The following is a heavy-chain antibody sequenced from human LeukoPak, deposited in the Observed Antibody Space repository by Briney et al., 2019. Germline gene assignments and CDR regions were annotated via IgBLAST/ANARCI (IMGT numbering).Heavy chain of an antibody. V-gene: IGHV4-30-2*05. CDR2: IYYSGRT. CDR3: ARFVEYCDILTGYPGSWFDP. J-gene: IGHJ5*02. Sequence: PSETLSLTCTVSGGSIMVAAYSWSWIRQPPGKGLEWIGYIYYSGRTYYNPSLKSRVTISVDTSKNQFSLKLSSVTAADTAVYYCARFVEYCDILTGYPGSWFDPWGQGTLVTVSS. D-gene: IGHD3-9*01. CDR1: GGSIMVAAYS.